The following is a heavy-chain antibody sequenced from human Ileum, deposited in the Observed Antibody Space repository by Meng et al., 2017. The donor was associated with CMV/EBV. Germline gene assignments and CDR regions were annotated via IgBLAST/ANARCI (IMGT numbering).Heavy chain of an antibody. V-gene: IGHV3-48*03. CDR2: ISSSGGTI. D-gene: IGHD1-1*01. CDR3: ARDRLERPQYYYYGMDV. Sequence: GESLKISCAASGFTFSTYEMDWVRQAPGKGLEWVAYISSSGGTIYYADSVKGRFTVSRDNARNSLYLQMDSLRAEDTAVYYCARDRLERPQYYYYGMDVWGQGNTV. J-gene: IGHJ6*01. CDR1: GFTFSTYE.